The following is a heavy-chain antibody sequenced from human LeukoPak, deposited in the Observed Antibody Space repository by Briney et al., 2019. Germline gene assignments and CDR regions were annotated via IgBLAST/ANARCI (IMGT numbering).Heavy chain of an antibody. Sequence: GASVKVSCKAFGYTFTSNYMHWVRQAPGQGPEWMGVISPSGGSTTYAQKFQGRVTLTSDTSISTAYMELSRLRSDDTAIYYCMRCEYRLGCDSWGQGTLVTVSS. J-gene: IGHJ4*02. CDR1: GYTFTSNY. V-gene: IGHV1-46*01. CDR3: MRCEYRLGCDS. D-gene: IGHD5-18*01. CDR2: ISPSGGST.